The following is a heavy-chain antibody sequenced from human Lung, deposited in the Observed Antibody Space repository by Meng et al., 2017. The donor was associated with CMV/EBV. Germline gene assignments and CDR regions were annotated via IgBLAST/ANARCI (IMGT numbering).Heavy chain of an antibody. Sequence: GESLKISCTTSGFTFSAFSMNWVRQAPGKGLEWVSSISTTSTYIYYADSLMGRFTISRDNAKNSLYLHMNSLRVEDTAVYYCAGFGVTITNGLDVWGQGTTVTVSS. V-gene: IGHV3-21*01. D-gene: IGHD3-3*01. CDR3: AGFGVTITNGLDV. CDR1: GFTFSAFS. J-gene: IGHJ6*02. CDR2: ISTTSTYI.